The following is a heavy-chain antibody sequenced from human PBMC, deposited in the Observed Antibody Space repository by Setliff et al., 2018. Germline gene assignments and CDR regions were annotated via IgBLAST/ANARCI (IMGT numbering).Heavy chain of an antibody. Sequence: GSLRLSCAASGFTFSSYSMIWVRQAPGKGLEWVSYISSSSSTTYYADSVKGRFTISRDNAKNSLYLQMNSLRAEDTAVYYCARDHAYGSRFYYYYYGMDVWGQGTTVTVSS. CDR2: ISSSSSTT. CDR1: GFTFSSYS. D-gene: IGHD3-10*01. J-gene: IGHJ6*02. CDR3: ARDHAYGSRFYYYYYGMDV. V-gene: IGHV3-48*01.